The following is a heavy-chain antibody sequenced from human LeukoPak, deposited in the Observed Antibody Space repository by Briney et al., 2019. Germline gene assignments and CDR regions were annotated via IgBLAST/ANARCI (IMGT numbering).Heavy chain of an antibody. D-gene: IGHD6-19*01. Sequence: SVKVSCTASGGTFSSYAISWVRQAPGQGLEWMGGIIPIFGTANYAQKFQGRVTITADESTSTAYMELSSLRSEDTAVYYCARAPVYQYYFDYWGQGTLVTVSS. CDR1: GGTFSSYA. V-gene: IGHV1-69*13. J-gene: IGHJ4*02. CDR3: ARAPVYQYYFDY. CDR2: IIPIFGTA.